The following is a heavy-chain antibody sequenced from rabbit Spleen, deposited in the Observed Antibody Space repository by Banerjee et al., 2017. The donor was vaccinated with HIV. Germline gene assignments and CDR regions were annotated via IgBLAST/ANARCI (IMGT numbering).Heavy chain of an antibody. V-gene: IGHV1S40*01. D-gene: IGHD1-1*01. J-gene: IGHJ6*01. Sequence: QSLEESGGDLVKPGASLTLTCTASGVSFSSSYYMCWVRQAPGKGLEWIGCIYTGSGSTYYASWAKGRFTISKPSSTTVTLQMTRLTAADTATYFCARDTSSSFSSYGMDLWGPGTLVTVS. CDR2: IYTGSGST. CDR1: GVSFSSSYY. CDR3: ARDTSSSFSSYGMDL.